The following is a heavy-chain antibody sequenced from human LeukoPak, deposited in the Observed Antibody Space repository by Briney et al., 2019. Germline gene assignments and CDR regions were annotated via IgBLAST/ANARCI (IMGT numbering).Heavy chain of an antibody. V-gene: IGHV4-59*01. J-gene: IGHJ3*02. Sequence: PSETLSLTCTVSGGSISSYYWSWIRQPPGKGLEWIGYIYYSGSTNYNPSLKSRVTISVDTSKNQFSLKLSSVTAADTAVYYCARVDDSSGYYLGAFDIWGQGTMVTVSS. CDR1: GGSISSYY. CDR2: IYYSGST. D-gene: IGHD3-22*01. CDR3: ARVDDSSGYYLGAFDI.